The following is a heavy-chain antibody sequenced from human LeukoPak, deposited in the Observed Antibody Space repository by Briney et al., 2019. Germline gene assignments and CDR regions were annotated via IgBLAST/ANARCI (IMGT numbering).Heavy chain of an antibody. J-gene: IGHJ3*02. Sequence: GGSLRLSCAASGFTFSDYYMSWIRQAPGKGLEWVANIKEDGSETYYVDSVKGRFTISRDNAKNSLYLHMNSLTAEDTAMYYCARDWVAGVPFDAFDIWGQGTMVSVSS. D-gene: IGHD3-10*01. CDR1: GFTFSDYY. V-gene: IGHV3-7*01. CDR3: ARDWVAGVPFDAFDI. CDR2: IKEDGSET.